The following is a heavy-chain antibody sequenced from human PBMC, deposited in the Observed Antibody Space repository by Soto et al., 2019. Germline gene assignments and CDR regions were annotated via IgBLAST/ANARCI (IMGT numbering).Heavy chain of an antibody. J-gene: IGHJ5*02. CDR2: ISGSGGST. V-gene: IGHV3-23*01. D-gene: IGHD3-3*01. Sequence: GGSLSLSCAASGFTFSSYAMSWVRQAPGKGLEWVSAISGSGGSTYYADSVKGRFTISRDNSKNTLYLQMNSLRAEDTTVYYCAKDVDDFWSGYPKAWFDPWGQGTLVTVSS. CDR3: AKDVDDFWSGYPKAWFDP. CDR1: GFTFSSYA.